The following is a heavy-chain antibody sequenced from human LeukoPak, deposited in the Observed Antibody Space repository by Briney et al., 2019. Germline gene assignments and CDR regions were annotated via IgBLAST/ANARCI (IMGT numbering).Heavy chain of an antibody. CDR1: SGSSTNYY. D-gene: IGHD3-10*01. V-gene: IGHV4-4*07. CDR2: IYIAGYT. Sequence: SETLSLTCTVPSGSSTNYYWSWIRQPAGKGLEWIGRIYIAGYTHYNPSLEDRATMSADTSNNRFTLTLTSVTAADTGVYYCARGAGWFGEFFYYMEVWGQGTTVTVSS. CDR3: ARGAGWFGEFFYYMEV. J-gene: IGHJ6*03.